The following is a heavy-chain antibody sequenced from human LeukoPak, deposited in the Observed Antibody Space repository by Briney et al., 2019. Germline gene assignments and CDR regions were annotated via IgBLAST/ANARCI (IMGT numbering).Heavy chain of an antibody. CDR1: GYTFTSYG. V-gene: IGHV1-18*01. Sequence: GASVKVSCKASGYTFTSYGISWVRQAPGQGLEWMGWISAYNGNTNYAQKLQGRVTMTTDTSTSTAYMELRSLRSDDTAVYYCARVRGKYYDFWSGYYGVGDYWGQGTLVTVSS. J-gene: IGHJ4*02. CDR3: ARVRGKYYDFWSGYYGVGDY. CDR2: ISAYNGNT. D-gene: IGHD3-3*01.